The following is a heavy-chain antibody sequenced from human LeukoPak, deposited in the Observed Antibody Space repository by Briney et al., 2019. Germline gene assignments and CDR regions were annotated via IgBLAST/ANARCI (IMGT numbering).Heavy chain of an antibody. D-gene: IGHD5-18*01. J-gene: IGHJ4*02. V-gene: IGHV3-73*01. CDR2: IRSTANGYAT. Sequence: GGSLRLSCAASGFTFSGSALHWVRQASGKGLEWVGRIRSTANGYATAYAASVKGRFTISRDDSKNTLYLQMNSLKTEDTAVYYCTTLTAMVTGVDYWGQGTLVTVSS. CDR3: TTLTAMVTGVDY. CDR1: GFTFSGSA.